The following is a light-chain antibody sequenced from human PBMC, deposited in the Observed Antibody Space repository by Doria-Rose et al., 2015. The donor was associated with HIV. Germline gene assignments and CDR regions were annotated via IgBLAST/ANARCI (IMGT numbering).Light chain of an antibody. J-gene: IGLJ1*01. CDR2: DVS. CDR1: SSDVGGYNY. V-gene: IGLV2-11*01. CDR3: CSYAGSYTYYV. Sequence: QSVLIQPRSVSGSLGQSVTISCTGTSSDVGGYNYVSWFQQHPGKAPKLIIYDVSKRPSGVPDRFSGSKSGNTASLTISGLQAEDEADYSCCSYAGSYTYYVFGTGTKVTVL.